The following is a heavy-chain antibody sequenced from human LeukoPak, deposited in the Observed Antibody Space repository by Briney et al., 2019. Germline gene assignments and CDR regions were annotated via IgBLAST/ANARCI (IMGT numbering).Heavy chain of an antibody. D-gene: IGHD2-2*01. Sequence: ASVKVSCKASGYTFTGYHIHLVRQAPGQGLEWMGRINPNSGDTNYAQKFQGRVTMTRDTSISTAYMELSRLRSDDTAVYYCARDYCSSTSCLFDYWGQGTLVTVSS. CDR2: INPNSGDT. CDR1: GYTFTGYH. CDR3: ARDYCSSTSCLFDY. V-gene: IGHV1-2*06. J-gene: IGHJ4*02.